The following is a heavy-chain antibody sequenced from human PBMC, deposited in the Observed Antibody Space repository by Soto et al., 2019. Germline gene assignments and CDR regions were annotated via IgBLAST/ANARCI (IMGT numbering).Heavy chain of an antibody. CDR1: GFTFSSFG. V-gene: IGHV3-30*03. Sequence: QVQLAESGGSVVQPGRSLRLSCAASGFTFSSFGMLWVRQAPGKGLEWVAIMSHDGSKKYHADSVKGRFTTSRDNAKNSLYLQMNTLGAEDTALYYCARDSRNSYGLDVWGQGTTVTVSS. CDR3: ARDSRNSYGLDV. J-gene: IGHJ6*02. CDR2: MSHDGSKK.